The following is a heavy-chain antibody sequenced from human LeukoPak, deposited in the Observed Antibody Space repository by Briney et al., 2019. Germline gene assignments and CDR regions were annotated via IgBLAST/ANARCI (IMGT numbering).Heavy chain of an antibody. D-gene: IGHD5-24*01. J-gene: IGHJ3*02. V-gene: IGHV3-23*01. Sequence: PGGSLRVSCAAPGFTFSSYAMSWVRQAPGKGLEWVSGISGSGDGTYYADSVKGRFTISRDNSKNTLYMQMNSLRADDTAVYYCAKRRDGYNNGAFDIWGQGTMVIVSS. CDR1: GFTFSSYA. CDR3: AKRRDGYNNGAFDI. CDR2: ISGSGDGT.